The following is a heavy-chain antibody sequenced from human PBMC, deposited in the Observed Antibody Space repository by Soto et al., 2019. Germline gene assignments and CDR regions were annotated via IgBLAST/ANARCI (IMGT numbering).Heavy chain of an antibody. CDR3: GREGSGCSYDY. V-gene: IGHV3-7*01. CDR2: IKQDGSEK. CDR1: GFTFSSDW. J-gene: IGHJ4*02. Sequence: VGSLRLSCAASGFTFSSDWMSWVRQAPGKGLEWVANIKQDGSEKYYVDPVKGRFTISRDNAKNSLYLQMNSLRAEDTAVYYCGREGSGCSYDYWGQGNLVTVSS. D-gene: IGHD6-19*01.